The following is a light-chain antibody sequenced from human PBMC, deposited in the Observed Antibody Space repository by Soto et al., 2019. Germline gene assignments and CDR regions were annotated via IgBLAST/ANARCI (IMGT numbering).Light chain of an antibody. J-gene: IGLJ3*02. CDR1: SSDVGAYNY. Sequence: QSALTQPPSASGSPGQSFTISCTGTSSDVGAYNYVCWYQQHPGKAPKLIISEVTKRPSGVPDRFSGSKSGNTASLTVTGLQAEDEADYYCSSYAGSNNPWVFGGGTKLTVL. CDR2: EVT. V-gene: IGLV2-8*01. CDR3: SSYAGSNNPWV.